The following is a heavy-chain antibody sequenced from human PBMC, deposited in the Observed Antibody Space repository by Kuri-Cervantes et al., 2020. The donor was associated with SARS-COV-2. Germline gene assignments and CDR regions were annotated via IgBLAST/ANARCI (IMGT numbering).Heavy chain of an antibody. CDR3: ARDWGELGKDY. V-gene: IGHV3-7*01. D-gene: IGHD7-27*01. Sequence: GESLKISCAASGFTFSSYWMSWVRQAPGKGLEWVANIKQDGSEKYYVDSVKGRFTISRDNAKNSLYLQMNSLRAEDTAVYYCARDWGELGKDYWGQGTRGTASS. J-gene: IGHJ4*02. CDR2: IKQDGSEK. CDR1: GFTFSSYW.